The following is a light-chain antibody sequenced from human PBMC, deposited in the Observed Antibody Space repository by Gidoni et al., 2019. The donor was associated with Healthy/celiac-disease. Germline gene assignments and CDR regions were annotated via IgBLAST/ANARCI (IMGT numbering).Light chain of an antibody. CDR1: NIGSKS. Sequence: SYVLTQPPSVSVAPGQTARITCGGNNIGSKSVHWYQQKPGQAPVLVVYDDSDRPSGIPKRFSGSNSGNTATLTISRVEAGDEADYYCQVWDSSSDQQVFGGGTKLTVL. CDR2: DDS. J-gene: IGLJ2*01. V-gene: IGLV3-21*02. CDR3: QVWDSSSDQQV.